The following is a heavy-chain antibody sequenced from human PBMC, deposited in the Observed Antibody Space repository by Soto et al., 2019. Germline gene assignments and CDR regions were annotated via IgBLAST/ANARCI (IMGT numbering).Heavy chain of an antibody. CDR3: AKEVVPDY. CDR2: ISGSGRST. V-gene: IGHV3-23*01. Sequence: EVQLLESGGGLVQPGGSLRLSCVASGFTFSNHGMIWVRQAPGKGLEWVSAISGSGRSTYYADSVRGRFTISRDNSKNTLYLQMNSLKAEDTAVYYCAKEVVPDYWGQVTLVAVAS. J-gene: IGHJ4*02. D-gene: IGHD2-21*01. CDR1: GFTFSNHG.